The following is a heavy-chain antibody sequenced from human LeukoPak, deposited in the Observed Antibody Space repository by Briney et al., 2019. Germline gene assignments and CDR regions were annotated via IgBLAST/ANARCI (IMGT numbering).Heavy chain of an antibody. Sequence: GGSRRLSCAASGFTFRSYSMNWVRQAPGKGLEWVSSISRSSSDIYYADPVKGRFTISRDNAKNSLYLQMNSLRAEDTAIYYCARDPGYPYYYYMDVWGKGITVTVSS. D-gene: IGHD5-12*01. CDR2: ISRSSSDI. V-gene: IGHV3-21*01. CDR1: GFTFRSYS. J-gene: IGHJ6*03. CDR3: ARDPGYPYYYYMDV.